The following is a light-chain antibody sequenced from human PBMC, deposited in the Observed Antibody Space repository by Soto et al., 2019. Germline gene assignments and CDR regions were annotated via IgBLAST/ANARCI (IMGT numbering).Light chain of an antibody. V-gene: IGLV2-14*01. CDR1: STDVGGYNY. CDR2: EVS. Sequence: QSALTQPASVSGSPGQSITISCTGTSTDVGGYNYVSWYQQHPGKAPKLIISEVSNRPSGVSLRFSGSKSGNTASLAISGLQDEDEADYYCSSYTSSSTFVFGTGTKVTVL. CDR3: SSYTSSSTFV. J-gene: IGLJ1*01.